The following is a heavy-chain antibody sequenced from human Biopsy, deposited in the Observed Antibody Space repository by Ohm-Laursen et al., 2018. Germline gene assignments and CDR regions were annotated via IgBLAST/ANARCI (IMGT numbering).Heavy chain of an antibody. D-gene: IGHD2-21*02. V-gene: IGHV6-1*01. CDR2: TFYRAKWYT. Sequence: HTLSLTCAISGDSVSSNRAAWNWIRQSPSRGLEWLGRTFYRAKWYTDFAVSVKSRITLTPDPSTNQFSLQLNSVTPDDTAVYYCARSGSDSLNYYFDFWGQGTLVTVSS. CDR1: GDSVSSNRAA. J-gene: IGHJ4*02. CDR3: ARSGSDSLNYYFDF.